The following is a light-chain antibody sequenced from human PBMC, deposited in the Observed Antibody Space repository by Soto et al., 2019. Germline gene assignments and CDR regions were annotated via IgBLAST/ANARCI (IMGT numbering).Light chain of an antibody. Sequence: EMVLTQSPGTLSLSPGERATLSCRASQSVDSSFLAWYQQKSGQSPRLLLYATSSRGAGIPDRFSASGSGTDFTLTTSRLEPEDSALYYCHQYGRVSRQFGKVTKADVK. CDR1: QSVDSSF. V-gene: IGKV3-20*01. CDR3: HQYGRVSRQ. CDR2: ATS. J-gene: IGKJ1*01.